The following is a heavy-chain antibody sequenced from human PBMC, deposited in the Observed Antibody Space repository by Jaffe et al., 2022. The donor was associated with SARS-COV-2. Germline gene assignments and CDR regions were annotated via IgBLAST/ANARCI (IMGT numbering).Heavy chain of an antibody. V-gene: IGHV6-1*01. CDR1: GDSVSSNSAA. J-gene: IGHJ6*02. Sequence: QVQLQQSGPGLVKPSQTLSLTCAISGDSVSSNSAAWNWIRQSPSRGLEWLGRTYYRSKWYNDYAVSVKSRITINPDTSKNQFSLQLNSVTPEDTAVYYCARELSWRQQLVSYYYYYGMDVWGQGTTVTVSS. CDR3: ARELSWRQQLVSYYYYYGMDV. D-gene: IGHD6-13*01. CDR2: TYYRSKWYN.